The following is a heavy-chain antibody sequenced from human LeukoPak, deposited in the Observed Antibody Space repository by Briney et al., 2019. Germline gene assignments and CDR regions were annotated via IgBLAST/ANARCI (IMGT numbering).Heavy chain of an antibody. CDR3: AKVPVTRNSGYNWFDP. Sequence: ASVKVSCKASGYTFTSYYMHWVRQAPGQGLEWMGIINPSGGSTSYAQKFQGRVTMTRDMSTSTVYMELSSLRSEDTAVYYCAKVPVTRNSGYNWFDPWGQGTLVTVSS. CDR1: GYTFTSYY. D-gene: IGHD4-23*01. V-gene: IGHV1-46*01. CDR2: INPSGGST. J-gene: IGHJ5*02.